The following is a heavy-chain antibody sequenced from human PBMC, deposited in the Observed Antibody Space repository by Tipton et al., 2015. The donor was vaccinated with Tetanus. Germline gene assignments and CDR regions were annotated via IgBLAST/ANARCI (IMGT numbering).Heavy chain of an antibody. CDR1: GFTLSRYT. CDR2: ISSSSRYI. CDR3: ARGMAEASNCGGDCYSDY. J-gene: IGHJ4*02. D-gene: IGHD2-21*02. Sequence: SLRPSCAASGFTLSRYTMNWVRQAPGKGLEWVSSISSSSRYIYYADSVKGRFTISRDNAKNSLYLQMNSLRAEDTAVYSCARGMAEASNCGGDCYSDYWGQGTLVTVSS. V-gene: IGHV3-21*01.